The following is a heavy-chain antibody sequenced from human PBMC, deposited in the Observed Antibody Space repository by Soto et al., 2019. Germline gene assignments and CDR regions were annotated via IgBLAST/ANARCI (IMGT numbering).Heavy chain of an antibody. CDR1: GYTLTNYA. D-gene: IGHD4-17*01. Sequence: ASVKVSSKASGYTLTNYAIHWVRQATGQRLEWMGWINAGYGNTKYSQKFQGRVTMTRNTSISTAYMELSSLRSEDTAVYYCARRPLTTFTTVIEYFQHWGQGTLVTVSS. V-gene: IGHV1-3*01. J-gene: IGHJ1*01. CDR2: INAGYGNT. CDR3: ARRPLTTFTTVIEYFQH.